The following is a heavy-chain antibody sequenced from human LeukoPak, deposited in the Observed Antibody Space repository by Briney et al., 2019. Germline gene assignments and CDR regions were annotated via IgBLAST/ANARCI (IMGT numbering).Heavy chain of an antibody. J-gene: IGHJ6*02. D-gene: IGHD6-13*01. V-gene: IGHV4-30-2*01. Sequence: SETLSLTCAVSGGSISSGGYSWSWIRQPPGKGLEWIGYIYHSGSTYYNPSLKSRVTISVDRSKNQFSLKLSSVTAADTAMYCCALAAGYYYGMDVWGQGTTVTVSS. CDR2: IYHSGST. CDR1: GGSISSGGYS. CDR3: ALAAGYYYGMDV.